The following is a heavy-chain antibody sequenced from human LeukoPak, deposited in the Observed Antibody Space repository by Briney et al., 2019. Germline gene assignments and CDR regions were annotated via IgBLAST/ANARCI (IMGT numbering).Heavy chain of an antibody. J-gene: IGHJ4*02. V-gene: IGHV1-18*01. CDR1: GYTFPSYG. D-gene: IGHD6-13*01. CDR3: ARVWQQQLVFDY. Sequence: GASVTVSFKASGYTFPSYGISWVRQAPGQGLEWMGWISAYNGNTNYAQILQGRVTMTTDTSTSTAYMELRSLRSDDTAVYYCARVWQQQLVFDYWGQGTLVTVSS. CDR2: ISAYNGNT.